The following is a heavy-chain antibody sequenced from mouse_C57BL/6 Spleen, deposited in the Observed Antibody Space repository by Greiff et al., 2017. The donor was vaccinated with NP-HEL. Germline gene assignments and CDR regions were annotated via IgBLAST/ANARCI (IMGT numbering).Heavy chain of an antibody. CDR3: ARHEENLLRVFAY. Sequence: EVQGVESGGGLVQPGGSLKLSCAASGFTFSDYYMYWVRQTPEKRLEWVAYLSNGGGSTYYPDTVKGRFTISRDNAKNTLYLQMSRLKSEDTAMYYCARHEENLLRVFAYWGQGTLVTVSA. CDR2: LSNGGGST. CDR1: GFTFSDYY. V-gene: IGHV5-12*01. J-gene: IGHJ3*01. D-gene: IGHD2-1*01.